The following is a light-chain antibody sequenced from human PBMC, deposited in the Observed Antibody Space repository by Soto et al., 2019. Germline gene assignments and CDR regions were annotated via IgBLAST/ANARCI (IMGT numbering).Light chain of an antibody. V-gene: IGLV2-14*01. Sequence: QSALTQPASVSGSPGQSITISCSGTSSDVGDNKYVSWYQQHPGKAPKPMIYEVTNRPSGVSSRVSGSKSGNTASLTISVLQAEDEADYCCSSYTSSSNLVFGGGTKLTVL. CDR3: SSYTSSSNLV. CDR2: EVT. CDR1: SSDVGDNKY. J-gene: IGLJ3*02.